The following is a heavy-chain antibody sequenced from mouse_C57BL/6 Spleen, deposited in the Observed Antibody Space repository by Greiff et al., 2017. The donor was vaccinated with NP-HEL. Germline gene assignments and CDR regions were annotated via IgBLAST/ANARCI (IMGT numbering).Heavy chain of an antibody. CDR2: ISDGGSYT. J-gene: IGHJ3*01. V-gene: IGHV5-4*01. CDR1: GFTFSSYA. Sequence: EVQLVESGGGLVKPGGSLKLSCAASGFTFSSYAMSWVRQTPEKRLEWVATISDGGSYTYYPDNVKGRFTISRDNAKNNLYLQMSHLKSEDTAMYYCARIKVVYYDYDGFAYWGQGTLVTVSA. CDR3: ARIKVVYYDYDGFAY. D-gene: IGHD2-4*01.